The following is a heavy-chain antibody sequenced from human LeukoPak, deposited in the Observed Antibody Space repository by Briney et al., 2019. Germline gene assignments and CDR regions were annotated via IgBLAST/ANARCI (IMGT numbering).Heavy chain of an antibody. CDR3: ARDLADNDGSGGQGVHAFNI. V-gene: IGHV3-11*04. CDR2: ISSSGSSI. Sequence: PGGSLRLSCAASGFTFSDYYMSWVRQAPGRGLEWVSYISSSGSSIYYADSVKGRFTISRDNAKNSLYLQMNSLRAEDTAVYYSARDLADNDGSGGQGVHAFNIWGQGTMVTVSS. CDR1: GFTFSDYY. D-gene: IGHD3-10*01. J-gene: IGHJ3*02.